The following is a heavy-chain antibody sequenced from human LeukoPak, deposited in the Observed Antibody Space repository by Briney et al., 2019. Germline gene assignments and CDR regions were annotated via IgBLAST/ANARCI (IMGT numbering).Heavy chain of an antibody. D-gene: IGHD5-18*01. Sequence: PGGSLRLSCAASGFTFSSYSMNWVRQAPGKGLEWVSSISSSSSYIYYADSVKGRFTISRDNSKNTLYLQMNSLRVEDTAVYYCARIRGYSYAMEYHFDYWGQGTLVTVSS. CDR2: ISSSSSYI. CDR3: ARIRGYSYAMEYHFDY. CDR1: GFTFSSYS. J-gene: IGHJ4*02. V-gene: IGHV3-21*04.